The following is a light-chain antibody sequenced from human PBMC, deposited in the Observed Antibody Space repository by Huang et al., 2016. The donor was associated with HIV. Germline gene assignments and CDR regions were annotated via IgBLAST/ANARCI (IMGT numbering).Light chain of an antibody. J-gene: IGKJ5*01. CDR1: QTIKNIY. Sequence: EIVLTQSPDTLSLSPGERATVSCRVSQTIKNIYLAWYQQKPGQGPRLLIYGASSRATDNPDRFSGGGSGTDFTLTINRLEPEDFAVYYCQQYDSSQGISFGQGTRLEMK. CDR3: QQYDSSQGIS. CDR2: GAS. V-gene: IGKV3-20*01.